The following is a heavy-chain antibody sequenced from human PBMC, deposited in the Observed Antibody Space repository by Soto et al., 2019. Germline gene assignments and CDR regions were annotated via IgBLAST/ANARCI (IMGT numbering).Heavy chain of an antibody. Sequence: QVQLVQSGAEVKKPGSSVKVSCKASGGTFSSYAISWVRQAPGQGLEWMGGIIPIFGTANYAQKFQGSVTITEDESTSTAYMEGSSLRSEDTAVYYCAREERGDMISFGAGGFDYWGQGTLVTVSS. CDR2: IIPIFGTA. V-gene: IGHV1-69*01. D-gene: IGHD3-16*01. CDR1: GGTFSSYA. CDR3: AREERGDMISFGAGGFDY. J-gene: IGHJ4*02.